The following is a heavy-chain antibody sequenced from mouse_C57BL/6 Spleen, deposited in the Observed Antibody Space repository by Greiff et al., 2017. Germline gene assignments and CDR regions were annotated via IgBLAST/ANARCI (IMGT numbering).Heavy chain of an antibody. V-gene: IGHV1-5*01. CDR2: IYPGNSDT. D-gene: IGHD1-1*01. CDR3: TREGTTVVAHFDY. J-gene: IGHJ2*01. CDR1: GYTFTSYW. Sequence: VQLQQSGTVLARPGASVKMSCKTSGYTFTSYWMHWVKQRPGQGLEWIGAIYPGNSDTSYNQKFKGKAKLTAVTSASTAYMELSSLTNEDSAVYYCTREGTTVVAHFDYWGQGTTLTVSS.